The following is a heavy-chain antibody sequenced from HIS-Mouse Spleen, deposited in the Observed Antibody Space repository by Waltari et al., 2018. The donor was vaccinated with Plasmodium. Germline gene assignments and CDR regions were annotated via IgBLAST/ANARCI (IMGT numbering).Heavy chain of an antibody. CDR3: ARGRVLGTSSGYFDL. Sequence: QVQLQQWGAGLLKPSETLSLTCAVYGGSFSGYSWSWIRQPPGKGLEWIGEINQSGSTNYNPSLKSRVTISVDTSKNQFSLKLSSVTAADTAVYYCARGRVLGTSSGYFDLWGRGTLVTVSS. V-gene: IGHV4-34*01. J-gene: IGHJ2*01. CDR2: INQSGST. CDR1: GGSFSGYS. D-gene: IGHD3-10*01.